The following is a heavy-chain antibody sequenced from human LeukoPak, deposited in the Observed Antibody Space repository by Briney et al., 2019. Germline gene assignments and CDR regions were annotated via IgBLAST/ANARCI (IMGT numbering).Heavy chain of an antibody. CDR2: ISSSSSTI. Sequence: ETLSLTCTVSGGSISSYYWSWVRQAPGKGLEWVSYISSSSSTIYYADSVKGRFTISRDNAKNSLYLQMNSLRAEDTAVYYCARLPVVPAAIIYYYYYYMDVWGKGTTVTVSS. D-gene: IGHD2-2*01. CDR1: GGSISSYY. CDR3: ARLPVVPAAIIYYYYYYMDV. J-gene: IGHJ6*03. V-gene: IGHV3-48*01.